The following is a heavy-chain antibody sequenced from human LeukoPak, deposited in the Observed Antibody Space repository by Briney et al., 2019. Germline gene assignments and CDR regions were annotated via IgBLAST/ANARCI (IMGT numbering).Heavy chain of an antibody. Sequence: SGGSLRLSCAASGFTFSSYSMNWVRQAPGKGLEWVGRTRNKANSNITEYAASVKGRFTISRDDSKNSLFLQMNSLKTEDTAVYYCARATYSGTYLFQDYWGQGTLVTVSS. CDR1: GFTFSSYS. V-gene: IGHV3-72*01. J-gene: IGHJ4*02. CDR2: TRNKANSNIT. D-gene: IGHD1-26*01. CDR3: ARATYSGTYLFQDY.